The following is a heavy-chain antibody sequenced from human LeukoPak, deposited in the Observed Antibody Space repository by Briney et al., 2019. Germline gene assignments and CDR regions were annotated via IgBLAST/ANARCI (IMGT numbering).Heavy chain of an antibody. CDR1: GFTFSSYA. D-gene: IGHD5-18*01. CDR3: ARSPPQDT. V-gene: IGHV3-30-3*01. CDR2: ISYDGSNK. J-gene: IGHJ4*02. Sequence: GGSLRLSCAASGFTFSSYAMHWVRQAPGKGLEWVAVISYDGSNKYYADSVKGRFTISRDNSKNTLYLQMNSLRAEDTAVYYCARSPPQDTWGQGTLVTVSS.